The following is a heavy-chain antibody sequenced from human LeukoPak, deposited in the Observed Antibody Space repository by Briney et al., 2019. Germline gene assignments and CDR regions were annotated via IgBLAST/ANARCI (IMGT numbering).Heavy chain of an antibody. J-gene: IGHJ6*02. CDR2: IRRRAYGGTT. V-gene: IGHV3-49*04. CDR1: GFIFCDHA. Sequence: PGGSLRLSCTASGFIFCDHAMSWGRQAPGKGLECVGLIRRRAYGGTTEYATSVRGRFNISSDDSGGIAYLKMNSLHNEDTGVYYCARGPILLWIHNGMDVWGQGTTVIVSS. CDR3: ARGPILLWIHNGMDV. D-gene: IGHD3-16*01.